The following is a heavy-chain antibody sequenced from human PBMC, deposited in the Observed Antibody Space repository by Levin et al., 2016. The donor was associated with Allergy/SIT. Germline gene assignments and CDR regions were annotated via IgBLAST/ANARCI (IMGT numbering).Heavy chain of an antibody. V-gene: IGHV3-30*04. Sequence: GGSLRLSCAASGFTFSSYAMHWVRQAPGKGLEWVAVISYDGSNKYYADSVKGRFTISRDNSKNTLYLQMNSLRAEDTAVYYCAREVGAPWGQGTLVTVSS. CDR1: GFTFSSYA. CDR3: AREVGAP. CDR2: ISYDGSNK. D-gene: IGHD3-16*01. J-gene: IGHJ5*02.